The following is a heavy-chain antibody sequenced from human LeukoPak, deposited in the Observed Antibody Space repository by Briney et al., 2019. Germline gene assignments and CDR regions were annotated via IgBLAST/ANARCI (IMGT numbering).Heavy chain of an antibody. CDR3: ARGDTTVTTFVAFDP. D-gene: IGHD4-17*01. Sequence: ASVKVSCKASGGTFSSYAISWVRQAPGQGLEWMGRIIPIFGIANYAQKFQGRVTITADKSTSTAYMELSSLRSEGTAVYYCARGDTTVTTFVAFDPWGQGTLSPSPQ. V-gene: IGHV1-69*04. CDR2: IIPIFGIA. J-gene: IGHJ5*02. CDR1: GGTFSSYA.